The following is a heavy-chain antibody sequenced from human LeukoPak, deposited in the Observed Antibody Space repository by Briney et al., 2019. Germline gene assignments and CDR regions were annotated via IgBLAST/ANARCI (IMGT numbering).Heavy chain of an antibody. CDR3: ARVSGSDYGGSTYYFDY. J-gene: IGHJ4*02. V-gene: IGHV3-53*01. D-gene: IGHD4-23*01. CDR2: IYSGGST. Sequence: GGSLRLSCAASGFTVSSNYMSWVRQAPGKGLEWVSGIYSGGSTNYADSVKGRFTTSRDSSENTLYLQMNSLRAGDTAVYYCARVSGSDYGGSTYYFDYWGQGTLVTVSS. CDR1: GFTVSSNY.